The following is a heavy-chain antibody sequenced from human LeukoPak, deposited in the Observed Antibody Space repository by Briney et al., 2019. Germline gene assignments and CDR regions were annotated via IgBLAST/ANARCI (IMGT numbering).Heavy chain of an antibody. Sequence: GGSLRLSCAASGFTFSSYAMYWARQAPGKGLEYVSAISSNGGSTYYANSVKGRFTISRDNSKNTLYLQMGSLRAEDMAVYYCARSRLWFGVSVIDYWGQGTLDTVSS. D-gene: IGHD3-10*01. V-gene: IGHV3-64*01. CDR3: ARSRLWFGVSVIDY. CDR2: ISSNGGST. J-gene: IGHJ4*02. CDR1: GFTFSSYA.